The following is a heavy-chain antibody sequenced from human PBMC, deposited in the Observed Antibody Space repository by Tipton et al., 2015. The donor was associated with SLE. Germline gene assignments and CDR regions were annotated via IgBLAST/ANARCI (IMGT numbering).Heavy chain of an antibody. CDR1: SYSISSGYF. CDR3: VRHFSTVIQGPRYFDY. J-gene: IGHJ4*02. Sequence: LRLSCLVSSYSISSGYFWGWIRQPPGEGLEWIGYIYYREGTNYSPSLKSRVTISLDASKNQLSLKLSSVTAADTAVYYCVRHFSTVIQGPRYFDYWGQGTLVTVSS. V-gene: IGHV4-59*08. D-gene: IGHD2/OR15-2a*01. CDR2: IYYREGT.